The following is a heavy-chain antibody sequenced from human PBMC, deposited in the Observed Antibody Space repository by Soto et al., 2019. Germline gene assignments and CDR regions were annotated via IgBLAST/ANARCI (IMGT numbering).Heavy chain of an antibody. Sequence: GGSLRLCCAASGFTFSSYGMHWVRQAPGKGLEWVAVIWYEGSNKYYADSVKGRFTISRDNSKNTLYLQMNSLRAEDTAVYYCARGEYYDILTGYFLLDYWGQGTLVTVSS. CDR2: IWYEGSNK. CDR3: ARGEYYDILTGYFLLDY. V-gene: IGHV3-33*01. D-gene: IGHD3-9*01. CDR1: GFTFSSYG. J-gene: IGHJ4*02.